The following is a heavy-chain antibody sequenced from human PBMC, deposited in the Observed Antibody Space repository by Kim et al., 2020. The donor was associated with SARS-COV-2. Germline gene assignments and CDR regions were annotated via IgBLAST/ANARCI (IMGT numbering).Heavy chain of an antibody. D-gene: IGHD2-2*01. Sequence: SETLSLTCAVYGGSFSGYYWSWIRQPPGKGLEWIGEINHSGSTNYNPSLKSRVTISVDTSKNQFSLKLSSVTAADTAVYYCARRAGYQLTMRTYYYYGMDVWGQGTTVTVSS. CDR2: INHSGST. CDR1: GGSFSGYY. V-gene: IGHV4-34*01. J-gene: IGHJ6*02. CDR3: ARRAGYQLTMRTYYYYGMDV.